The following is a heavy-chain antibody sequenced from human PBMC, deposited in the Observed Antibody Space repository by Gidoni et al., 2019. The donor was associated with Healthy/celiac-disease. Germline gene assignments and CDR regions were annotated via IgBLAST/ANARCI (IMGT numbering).Heavy chain of an antibody. V-gene: IGHV4-38-2*02. J-gene: IGHJ6*02. CDR2: IYHSGSN. Sequence: QVQLQESGPGLGKPSAPLSLPCTVSGYSIISGYYWGWRRQPPGKGLEWIGSIYHSGSNYSNPSLKSRVTISVDTSKNQFSLKLSSVTAADTAVYYCARDVSSGYSNRYGMDVWGQGTTVTVSS. D-gene: IGHD3-22*01. CDR3: ARDVSSGYSNRYGMDV. CDR1: GYSIISGYY.